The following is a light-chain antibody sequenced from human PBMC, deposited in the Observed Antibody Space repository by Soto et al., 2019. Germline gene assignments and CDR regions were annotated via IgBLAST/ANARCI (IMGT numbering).Light chain of an antibody. Sequence: IVLTQAPATPSLSPGEKATLSCSASQSVDRRLAWYQQKPGQAPSLLIFDASNRATGVPARFSGGGSGTDFTLTISSLEPEDFAVYYCQQRNDWRRGTFGQGTRLEIK. CDR2: DAS. V-gene: IGKV3-11*01. CDR3: QQRNDWRRGT. J-gene: IGKJ5*01. CDR1: QSVDRR.